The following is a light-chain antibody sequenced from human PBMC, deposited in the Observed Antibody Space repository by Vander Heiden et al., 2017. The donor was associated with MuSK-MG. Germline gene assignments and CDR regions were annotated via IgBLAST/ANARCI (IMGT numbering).Light chain of an antibody. CDR2: KAS. CDR1: QSISSW. CDR3: QQYNSYSWT. V-gene: IGKV1-5*03. Sequence: DIQMTQSPSTLSASVGDRVTITCRASQSISSWLAWYQQKPGKAPKLLIYKASSLERGVQSRFSGSGAGTEFTLTISSLQPDDFATYYCQQYNSYSWTFGQGTKVEIK. J-gene: IGKJ1*01.